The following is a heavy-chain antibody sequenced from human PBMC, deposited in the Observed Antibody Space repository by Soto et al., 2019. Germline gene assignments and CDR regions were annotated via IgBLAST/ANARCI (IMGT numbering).Heavy chain of an antibody. D-gene: IGHD6-19*01. CDR3: PSVNLAVAGTELLDY. J-gene: IGHJ4*02. CDR1: GFTFSSYW. CDR2: INSDGSST. V-gene: IGHV3-74*01. Sequence: PGGSLRLSCAASGFTFSSYWMHWVRQAPGKGLVWVSRINSDGSSTSYADSVKGRFTISRDNAKNTLYLQMNSLRAEHTAVYYCPSVNLAVAGTELLDYCRQLYLVTVSS.